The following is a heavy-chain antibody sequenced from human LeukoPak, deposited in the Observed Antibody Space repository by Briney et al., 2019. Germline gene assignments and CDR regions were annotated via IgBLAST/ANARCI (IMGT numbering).Heavy chain of an antibody. J-gene: IGHJ5*02. CDR2: IYYSGST. CDR1: GGSISSSY. D-gene: IGHD6-25*01. V-gene: IGHV4-59*01. Sequence: SETLSLTCTVSGGSISSSYWSWIRQPPGKGLEWIGYIYYSGSTNYNPSLKSRVTISVDTSKNQLSLKLSSVTAADTAVYYCARAPRGYWFDPWGQGTLVTVSS. CDR3: ARAPRGYWFDP.